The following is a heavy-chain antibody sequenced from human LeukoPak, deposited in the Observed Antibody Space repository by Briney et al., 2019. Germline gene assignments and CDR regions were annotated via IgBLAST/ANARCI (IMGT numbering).Heavy chain of an antibody. CDR1: GYTFTSYA. Sequence: ASVKVSCTASGYTFTSYAMHWVRQAPGQRLEWMGWSNAGNGNTKYSQEFQGRVTITRDTSASTAYMELRSLRSDDTAVYYCARVGSLSSTVVPAAYSFFDYWGQGTLVTVSS. D-gene: IGHD2-2*01. CDR3: ARVGSLSSTVVPAAYSFFDY. J-gene: IGHJ4*02. V-gene: IGHV1-3*02. CDR2: SNAGNGNT.